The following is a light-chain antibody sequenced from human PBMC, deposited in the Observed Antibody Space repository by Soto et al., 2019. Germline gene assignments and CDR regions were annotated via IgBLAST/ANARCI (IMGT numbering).Light chain of an antibody. CDR2: AAS. Sequence: DTQMTESPSSLSASVGDRVTIACRASQGIRNDLGWYQQKPGKAPKRLIYAASSLQSGVPSRFSGSGSGTEFTLTISSLQSEDFAVYHCQQYNNWPPFTFGPGTKVDIK. CDR1: QGIRND. CDR3: QQYNNWPPFT. V-gene: IGKV1-17*01. J-gene: IGKJ3*01.